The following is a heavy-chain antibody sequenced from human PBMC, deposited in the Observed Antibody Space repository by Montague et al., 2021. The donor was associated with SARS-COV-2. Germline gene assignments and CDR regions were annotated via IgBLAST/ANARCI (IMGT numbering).Heavy chain of an antibody. Sequence: SVKVSCKASGYTFTRYDINWVRRAPGQGLEWIGWVNPNSANTGTAQKFQGRFTMSRATSENTAYMDLRSLRRDDTAVYYCAGVRVPGDNYGTTDAFDVWGQGTAVTVSS. CDR3: AGVRVPGDNYGTTDAFDV. J-gene: IGHJ3*01. CDR2: VNPNSANT. D-gene: IGHD5-18*01. V-gene: IGHV1-8*01. CDR1: GYTFTRYD.